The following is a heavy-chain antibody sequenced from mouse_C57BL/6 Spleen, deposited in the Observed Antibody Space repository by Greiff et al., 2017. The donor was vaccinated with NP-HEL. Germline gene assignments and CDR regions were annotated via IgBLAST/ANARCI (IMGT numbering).Heavy chain of an antibody. CDR1: GYTFTSYG. CDR2: IYPRSGNT. V-gene: IGHV1-81*01. D-gene: IGHD1-1*01. J-gene: IGHJ2*01. CDR3: ARGGDYYGSSYGWD. Sequence: QVQLQQSGAELARPGASVKLSCKASGYTFTSYGISWVKQRTGQGLEWIGEIYPRSGNTYYNEKFKGKATLTADKSSSTAYMELRSLTSEDSAVYFCARGGDYYGSSYGWDWGQGTTLTVSS.